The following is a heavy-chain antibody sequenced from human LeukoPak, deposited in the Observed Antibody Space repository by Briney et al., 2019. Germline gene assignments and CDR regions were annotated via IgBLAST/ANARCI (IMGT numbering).Heavy chain of an antibody. CDR2: ISGSGART. J-gene: IGHJ4*02. V-gene: IGHV3-23*01. CDR1: GFTFSSYA. Sequence: PGGSLRLSCAASGFTFSSYAMSWVRQAPGKGLEWVSAISGSGARTYYADSVKGRFTISRDISKNALYLQMNSLRAEDTAVFYCARNIYSSSSWRFDYWGQGALVTVSS. CDR3: ARNIYSSSSWRFDY. D-gene: IGHD6-6*01.